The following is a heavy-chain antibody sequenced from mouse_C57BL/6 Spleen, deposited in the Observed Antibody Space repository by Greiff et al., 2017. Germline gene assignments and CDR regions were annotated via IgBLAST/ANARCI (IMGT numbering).Heavy chain of an antibody. D-gene: IGHD3-2*02. CDR3: ARWLDSSGSPFGD. CDR1: GYTFTSYW. V-gene: IGHV1-55*01. Sequence: QVQLQQSGAELVKPGASVKMSCKASGYTFTSYWITWVKQRPGQGLEWIGDIYPGSGSTNYNEKFKSKATLTVDTSSSTAYMQLSSLTSEDSAVYYCARWLDSSGSPFGDWGQGALVT. CDR2: IYPGSGST. J-gene: IGHJ3*01.